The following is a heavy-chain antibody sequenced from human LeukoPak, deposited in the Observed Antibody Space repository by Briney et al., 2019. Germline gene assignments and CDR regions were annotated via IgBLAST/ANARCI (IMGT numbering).Heavy chain of an antibody. CDR1: GFTFSSYA. CDR2: ISGSGGST. D-gene: IGHD3-10*01. V-gene: IGHV3-23*01. CDR3: AKAEEGDLSYYFDY. Sequence: GGSLRLCCAASGFTFSSYAMSWVRQAPGKGLEWVSAISGSGGSTYYADSVKGRFTISRDNSKNTLYLQMNSLRAEDTAVYYCAKAEEGDLSYYFDYWGRGTLVTVSS. J-gene: IGHJ4*02.